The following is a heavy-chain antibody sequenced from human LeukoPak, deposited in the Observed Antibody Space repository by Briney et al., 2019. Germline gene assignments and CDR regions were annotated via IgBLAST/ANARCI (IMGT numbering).Heavy chain of an antibody. D-gene: IGHD6-19*01. CDR3: ARVRGSSGWSGVYFDY. V-gene: IGHV3-21*01. CDR2: ISSSSSHI. Sequence: GGSLRLSCAASGFTFSSYSMNWVRQAPGKGLEWVSSISSSSSHIYYADSVKGRFTISRDNAKNSLYLQMNSLRAEDTAVYYCARVRGSSGWSGVYFDYWGQGTLVTVSS. CDR1: GFTFSSYS. J-gene: IGHJ4*02.